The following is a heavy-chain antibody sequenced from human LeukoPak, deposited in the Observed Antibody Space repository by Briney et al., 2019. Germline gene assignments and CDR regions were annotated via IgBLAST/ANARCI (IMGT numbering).Heavy chain of an antibody. CDR2: INPSGGST. CDR3: AGEYSGYDS. J-gene: IGHJ5*02. D-gene: IGHD5-12*01. Sequence: ASVTVSCTASGYTFTNYYMHWVRQAPGQGLEWMGIINPSGGSTNYAQKFQGRVTMTRDTSTSTVYMELSSLRSEDTAVYYCAGEYSGYDSWGQGTLLTVSS. V-gene: IGHV1-46*01. CDR1: GYTFTNYY.